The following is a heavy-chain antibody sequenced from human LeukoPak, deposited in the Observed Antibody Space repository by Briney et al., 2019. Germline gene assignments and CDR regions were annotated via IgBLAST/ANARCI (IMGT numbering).Heavy chain of an antibody. D-gene: IGHD3-10*01. J-gene: IGHJ3*02. CDR1: GFTFSSYA. CDR3: ARNYGSGSFKPHAFDI. CDR2: ISGSGGST. V-gene: IGHV3-23*01. Sequence: GGSLRLFCAASGFTFSSYAMHWVRQAPGKGLEWVSSISGSGGSTYYADSVKGRFTISRDNSKNTLYLQMNSLRAEDTAVYYCARNYGSGSFKPHAFDIWGQGTMVTVSS.